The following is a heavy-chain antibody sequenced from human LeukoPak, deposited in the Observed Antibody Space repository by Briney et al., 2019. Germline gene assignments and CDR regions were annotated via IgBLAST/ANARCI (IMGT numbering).Heavy chain of an antibody. D-gene: IGHD3-16*01. CDR1: GFTFTIYG. CDR2: IRYDGSNK. V-gene: IGHV3-30*02. J-gene: IGHJ4*02. CDR3: AKDGGNYWGLFDY. Sequence: PGGSLRLSCAASGFTFTIYGMHWVRQAPGKGLEWVAFIRYDGSNKYYADSVKGRFTISRDNSKNTLYVQMNSLRPEDTAVYYCAKDGGNYWGLFDYWGQGTLVTVSS.